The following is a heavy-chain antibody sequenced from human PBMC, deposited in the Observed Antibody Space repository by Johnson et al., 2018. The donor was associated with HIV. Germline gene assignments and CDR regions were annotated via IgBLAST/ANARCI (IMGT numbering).Heavy chain of an antibody. J-gene: IGHJ3*02. Sequence: VQLVESGGGVVQPGRSLRLSCAASGFTFSSYGMHWVRQAPGKGLEWVAVISYDGSNKYYADSVKGRFTISRDNSKNTLYLQMNSLGAEDTAVYYCASLAGSDSFDIWGQGTMVTVSS. D-gene: IGHD3-10*01. CDR3: ASLAGSDSFDI. V-gene: IGHV3-30*03. CDR2: ISYDGSNK. CDR1: GFTFSSYG.